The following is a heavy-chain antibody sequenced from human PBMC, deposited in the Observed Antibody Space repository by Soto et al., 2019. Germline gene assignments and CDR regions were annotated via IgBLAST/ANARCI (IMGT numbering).Heavy chain of an antibody. CDR2: IRSKANSYAT. J-gene: IGHJ5*02. D-gene: IGHD6-6*01. CDR1: GFTFSGSA. CDR3: LIAAQNNWFDP. V-gene: IGHV3-73*01. Sequence: GSLRLSCAASGFTFSGSAMHCVRQASGKGLEWVGGIRSKANSYATAYAASVKGRFTISRDDSKNTAYLQMTSLKTEDTAVYYCLIAAQNNWFDPWGQGTLVTVSS.